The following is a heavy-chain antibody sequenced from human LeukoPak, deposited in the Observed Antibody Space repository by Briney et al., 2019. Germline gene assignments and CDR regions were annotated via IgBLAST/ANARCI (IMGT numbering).Heavy chain of an antibody. Sequence: SETLSLTCTVSGGSISSSSYYWGWIRQPPGKGLEWIGSIYCSGSTYYNPSLKSRVTISVDTSKNQFSLKLSSVTAADTAVYYCARYGAGPNDYGDLSFDYWGQGTLVTVSS. CDR1: GGSISSSSYY. CDR2: IYCSGST. V-gene: IGHV4-39*07. CDR3: ARYGAGPNDYGDLSFDY. D-gene: IGHD4-17*01. J-gene: IGHJ4*02.